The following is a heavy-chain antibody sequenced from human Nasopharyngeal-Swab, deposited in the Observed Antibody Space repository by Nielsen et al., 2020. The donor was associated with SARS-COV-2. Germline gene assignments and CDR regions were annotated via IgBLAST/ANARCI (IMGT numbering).Heavy chain of an antibody. V-gene: IGHV6-1*01. CDR3: ARARGAYGDYYYYYYTDV. D-gene: IGHD4-17*01. CDR1: GDSVSSSSAA. Sequence: SQTLSLTCAISGDSVSSSSAAWNWIRQSPSRGLEWLGRTCYRSKWYNDYAVSVKSRITINPDTSKNQFSLHLNSVTPKDTAVYYCARARGAYGDYYYYYYTDVWGKGTTVTVSS. CDR2: TCYRSKWYN. J-gene: IGHJ6*03.